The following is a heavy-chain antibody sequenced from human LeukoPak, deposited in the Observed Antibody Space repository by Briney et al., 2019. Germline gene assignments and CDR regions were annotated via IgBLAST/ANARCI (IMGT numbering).Heavy chain of an antibody. J-gene: IGHJ4*02. CDR2: IYYSGST. CDR3: ARGVVKYYFDY. V-gene: IGHV4-30-4*01. Sequence: SQTLSFTCTVSGGSISSGDYYWSWIRQPPGKGLEWIGYIYYSGSTHYNPSLKSRVTISVDTSKNQFSLKLSSVTAADTAVYYCARGVVKYYFDYWGQGTLVTVSS. D-gene: IGHD2-21*01. CDR1: GGSISSGDYY.